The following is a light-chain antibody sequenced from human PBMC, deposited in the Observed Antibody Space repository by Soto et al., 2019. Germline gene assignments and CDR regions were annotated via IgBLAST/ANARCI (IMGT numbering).Light chain of an antibody. Sequence: GDRVTITCRASQDISSYLAWYQQKPGNAPKLLIYAASTLQSGVPSRFSGSGSGTEFTLTISSLQPEDFATYYCQHLKSYPITFGQGTLMEIK. V-gene: IGKV1-9*01. CDR1: QDISSY. CDR3: QHLKSYPIT. J-gene: IGKJ5*01. CDR2: AAS.